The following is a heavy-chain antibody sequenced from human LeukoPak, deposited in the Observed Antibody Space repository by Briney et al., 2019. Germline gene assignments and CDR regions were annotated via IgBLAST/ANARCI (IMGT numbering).Heavy chain of an antibody. V-gene: IGHV4-39*01. J-gene: IGHJ4*02. CDR2: IYYSGST. D-gene: IGHD1/OR15-1a*01. CDR3: ARLLVSGTFDY. CDR1: GGSISSSSYY. Sequence: SETLSLTCTVSGGSISSSSYYWGWIRQPPGKGLEWIGSIYYSGSTYYNPSLKSRVTISVDTSKNQFSLKLSSVTAADTAVYYCARLLVSGTFDYWGQGTLDTVSS.